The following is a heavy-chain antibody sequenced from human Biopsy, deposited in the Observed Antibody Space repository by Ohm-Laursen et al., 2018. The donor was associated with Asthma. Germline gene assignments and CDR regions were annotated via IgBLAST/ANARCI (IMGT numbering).Heavy chain of an antibody. V-gene: IGHV3-30*03. CDR2: ISYDGSNK. CDR1: GFTFSSYG. J-gene: IGHJ4*02. CDR3: ASQSSGSDFWSGYYYFDY. D-gene: IGHD3-3*01. Sequence: SLRLSCAASGFTFSSYGMHWVRQAPGKGLEWVAVISYDGSNKYYADSVKGRFTISRDNSKNTLYLQMNSLRAEDTAVYYCASQSSGSDFWSGYYYFDYWGQGTLVTVSS.